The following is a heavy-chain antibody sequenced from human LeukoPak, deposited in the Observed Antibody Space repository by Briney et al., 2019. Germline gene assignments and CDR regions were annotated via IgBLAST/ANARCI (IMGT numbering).Heavy chain of an antibody. CDR3: ARADYDTSAYYYTFDY. CDR1: GGSINGYY. D-gene: IGHD3-22*01. V-gene: IGHV4-59*01. J-gene: IGHJ4*02. Sequence: SETLSLTCTVSGGSINGYYWSWIRQPLEKGLEWIGYIYYRGSTNYNPSLKSRVTMSVDTSRNQFSLKLTSMTAADTAVYYCARADYDTSAYYYTFDYWGQGTLVTVSS. CDR2: IYYRGST.